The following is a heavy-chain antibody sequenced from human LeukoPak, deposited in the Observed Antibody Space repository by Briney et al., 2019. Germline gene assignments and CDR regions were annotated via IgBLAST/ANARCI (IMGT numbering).Heavy chain of an antibody. CDR3: ARSMVRGVHDAFDI. V-gene: IGHV1-69*13. J-gene: IGHJ3*02. CDR1: GYTFTSYA. CDR2: IIPIFGTT. Sequence: SVKVSCKASGYTFTSYAMKWVRQAPGQGLEWMGGIIPIFGTTNYAQKFQGRVTITADESTSTAYMELSSLRSEDTAVYYCARSMVRGVHDAFDIWGQGTMVTVSS. D-gene: IGHD3-10*01.